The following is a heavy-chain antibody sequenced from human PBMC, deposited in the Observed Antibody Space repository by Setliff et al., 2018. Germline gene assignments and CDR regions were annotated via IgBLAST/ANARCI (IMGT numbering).Heavy chain of an antibody. CDR2: INPDGSIT. V-gene: IGHV3-74*01. Sequence: GSLRLSCAASGFTFSRYWMYWVRQVPGKGLVWVSRINPDGSITNYADSVRGRFTISRDNAKNTLYLQMNSLRAEDTAMYYCARFACNGGSCYLSASDHWGQGALVTVSS. D-gene: IGHD2-15*01. CDR3: ARFACNGGSCYLSASDH. J-gene: IGHJ4*02. CDR1: GFTFSRYW.